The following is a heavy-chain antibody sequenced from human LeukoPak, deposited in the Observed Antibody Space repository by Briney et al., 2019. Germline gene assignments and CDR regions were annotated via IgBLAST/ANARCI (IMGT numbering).Heavy chain of an antibody. V-gene: IGHV3-23*01. Sequence: GGSLRLSCAASGFTFSRYAMSWVRQDPGKGLEWVSAISGSGGSTYYADSVKGRFTISRDNSKNTLYLQMNSLRTEDTAVYYWAKGGSSWYNDWFDPWGQGALVTVSS. CDR3: AKGGSSWYNDWFDP. J-gene: IGHJ5*02. CDR1: GFTFSRYA. D-gene: IGHD6-13*01. CDR2: ISGSGGST.